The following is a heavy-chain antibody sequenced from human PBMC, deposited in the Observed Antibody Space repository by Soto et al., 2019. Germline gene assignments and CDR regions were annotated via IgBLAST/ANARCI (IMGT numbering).Heavy chain of an antibody. CDR3: ARDKKWLRPDYYMDV. V-gene: IGHV3-33*01. D-gene: IGHD5-12*01. CDR2: IWYDGSNK. Sequence: GGSLRLSCAASGFTFSSYGMHWVRQAPGKGLEWVAVIWYDGSNKYYADSVKGRFTISRDNSKNTLYLQMNSLRAEDTAVYYCARDKKWLRPDYYMDVWGKGTTVTVSS. J-gene: IGHJ6*03. CDR1: GFTFSSYG.